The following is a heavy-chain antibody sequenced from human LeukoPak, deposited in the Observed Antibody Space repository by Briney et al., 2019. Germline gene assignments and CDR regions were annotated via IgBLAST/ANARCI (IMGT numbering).Heavy chain of an antibody. J-gene: IGHJ5*02. V-gene: IGHV3-30*18. D-gene: IGHD6-6*01. CDR2: ISYDGSNK. CDR3: AKDSRVAARPISWFDP. CDR1: GFTFSSYG. Sequence: GGSLRLSCAASGFTFSSYGMHWVRQAPGKGLEWVAVISYDGSNKYYADSVKGRFTIPRDNSKNTLYLQMNSLRAEDTAVYYCAKDSRVAARPISWFDPWGQGTLVTVSS.